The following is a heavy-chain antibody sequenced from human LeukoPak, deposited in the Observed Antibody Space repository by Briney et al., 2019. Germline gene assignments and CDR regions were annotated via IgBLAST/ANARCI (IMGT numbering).Heavy chain of an antibody. CDR1: GGSFSGYY. CDR2: INDTGST. J-gene: IGHJ4*02. V-gene: IGHV4-34*01. Sequence: SETLSLTCAVYGGSFSGYYWSWIRQPPGKGLEWIGEINDTGSTKYTPSLKSRVTISVDTSKNQFSLKVNSLTVADTAVYYCARGGLNNNYLDSWGQGTLVTVSS. D-gene: IGHD1/OR15-1a*01. CDR3: ARGGLNNNYLDS.